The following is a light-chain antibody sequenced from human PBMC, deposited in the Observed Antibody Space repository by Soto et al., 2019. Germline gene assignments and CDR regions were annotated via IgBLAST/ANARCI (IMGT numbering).Light chain of an antibody. CDR3: HQYGSLPST. J-gene: IGKJ1*01. CDR1: QSVSSSY. V-gene: IGKV3-20*01. CDR2: VAS. Sequence: EMVLTQSPGTLSWSPGERTTLSFTSSQSVSSSYLAWYQQKPGQAPRLLISVASSRATGIPERFGGSGSGTDFTLTISRLEPADFGVYYCHQYGSLPSTFGRGTEVEIK.